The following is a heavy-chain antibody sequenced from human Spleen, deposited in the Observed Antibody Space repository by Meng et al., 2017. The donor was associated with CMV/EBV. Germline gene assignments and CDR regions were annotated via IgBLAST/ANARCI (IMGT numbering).Heavy chain of an antibody. Sequence: SETLSLTCSVSGGSVSSGSYYWGWIRQPPGKGLELIGYIYYSGGTNYNPSLKGRVTISVDTSKNQFSLKLSSVTAADTAVYYCARDTSTWGGLPYYYYYYGMDVWGQGTTVTVSS. J-gene: IGHJ6*02. CDR1: GGSVSSGSYY. CDR2: IYYSGGT. CDR3: ARDTSTWGGLPYYYYYYGMDV. V-gene: IGHV4-61*01. D-gene: IGHD3-16*02.